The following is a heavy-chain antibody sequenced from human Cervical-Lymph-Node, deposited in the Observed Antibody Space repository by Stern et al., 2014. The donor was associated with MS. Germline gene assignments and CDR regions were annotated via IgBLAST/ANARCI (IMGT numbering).Heavy chain of an antibody. V-gene: IGHV1-69*06. CDR1: GGTFSSYA. CDR2: ILPIFCTA. CDR3: ARGRGYCSGGSCYEYYYYGMDV. Sequence: QVQLVQSGAEVKKPGSSVKVSCKASGGTFSSYAISWVRQAPGQGLEWMGGILPIFCTANYAQKFQGRVTITADKSTSTAYMELSSLRSEDTAVYYCARGRGYCSGGSCYEYYYYGMDVWGQGTTVTVSS. J-gene: IGHJ6*02. D-gene: IGHD2-15*01.